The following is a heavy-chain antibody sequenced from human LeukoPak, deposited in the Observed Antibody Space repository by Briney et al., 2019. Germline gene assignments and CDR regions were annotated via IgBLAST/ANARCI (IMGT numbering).Heavy chain of an antibody. V-gene: IGHV3-30*02. CDR1: GFTFSSYG. D-gene: IGHD2-2*01. Sequence: GGSLRLSCAASGFTFSSYGMHWVRQAPGKGLEWVAFIRYDGSNKYYADSVKGRFTISRDNSKNTLYLQMNSLRAEDTAVYYCAGLVVPAAFFHRFDYWGQGTLVTVSS. J-gene: IGHJ4*02. CDR3: AGLVVPAAFFHRFDY. CDR2: IRYDGSNK.